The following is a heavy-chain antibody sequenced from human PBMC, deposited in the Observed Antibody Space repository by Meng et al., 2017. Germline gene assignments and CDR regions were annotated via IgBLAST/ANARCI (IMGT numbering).Heavy chain of an antibody. CDR2: ISWDGGST. D-gene: IGHD6-19*01. J-gene: IGHJ6*04. CDR1: GFTFDDYA. V-gene: IGHV3-43D*03. CDR3: AKDRDSGYGMYF. Sequence: GGSLRLSCAASGFTFDDYAMHWVRQAPGKGLEWVSLISWDGGSTYYADSVKGRFTISRDNSKNSLYLQMNSLRAEDTALYYCAKDRDSGYGMYFWDDGTTITVSS.